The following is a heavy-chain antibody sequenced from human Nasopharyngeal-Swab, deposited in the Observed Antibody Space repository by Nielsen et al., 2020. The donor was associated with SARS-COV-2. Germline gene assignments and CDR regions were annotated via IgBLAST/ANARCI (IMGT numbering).Heavy chain of an antibody. D-gene: IGHD3-10*01. V-gene: IGHV1-69*01. Sequence: WVRQAPGQGLEWVGGIIPIFGTANYAQKFQGRVTITADESTSTAYMELSSLRSEDTAVYYCALITMVRGVTAGQLDPWGQGTLVTVSS. CDR3: ALITMVRGVTAGQLDP. J-gene: IGHJ5*02. CDR2: IIPIFGTA.